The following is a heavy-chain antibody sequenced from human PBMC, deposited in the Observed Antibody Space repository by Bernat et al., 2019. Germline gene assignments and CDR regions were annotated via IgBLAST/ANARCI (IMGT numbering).Heavy chain of an antibody. CDR3: SRGISDPYSSSWYYYYYGMDV. CDR2: INSDGSST. J-gene: IGHJ6*02. D-gene: IGHD6-13*01. CDR1: GFTFSSYW. Sequence: EVQLVESGGGLVQPGGSLRLSCAASGFTFSSYWMHWVRQAPGKGLVWVSRINSDGSSTSYADSVKGRFTISRDNAKNTLYLQMNSLRAEDTAVYYCSRGISDPYSSSWYYYYYGMDVWGQGTTVTVSS. V-gene: IGHV3-74*01.